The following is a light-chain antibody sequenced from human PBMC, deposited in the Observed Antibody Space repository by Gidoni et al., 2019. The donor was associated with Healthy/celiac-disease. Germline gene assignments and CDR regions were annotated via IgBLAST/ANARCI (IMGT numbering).Light chain of an antibody. CDR2: LGS. Sequence: DLVITQSPLSLPVTPGEPASISCRSSQSLLHSNGYNYLDWYLQKPGQSPQLLIYLGSNRASGVPDRFSGSGSGTGFTLKISRVEAEDVGVYYCMQALQTPRTFGQGTKLEIK. CDR3: MQALQTPRT. J-gene: IGKJ2*01. V-gene: IGKV2-28*01. CDR1: QSLLHSNGYNY.